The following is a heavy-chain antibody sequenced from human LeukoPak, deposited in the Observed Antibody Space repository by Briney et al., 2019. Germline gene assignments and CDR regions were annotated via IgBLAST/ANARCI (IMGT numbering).Heavy chain of an antibody. CDR2: VYYGGNT. J-gene: IGHJ6*03. CDR3: ARQRADYFYHYLDV. Sequence: SSETLSLTCTVSSGSISSSSYYWDWIRQPPGKGLEWIGNVYYGGNTFYNSSLESRVTISVDMSKNQFSLKLTSLTAADTAVYYCARQRADYFYHYLDVWGKGTSVTVSS. V-gene: IGHV4-39*01. CDR1: SGSISSSSYY.